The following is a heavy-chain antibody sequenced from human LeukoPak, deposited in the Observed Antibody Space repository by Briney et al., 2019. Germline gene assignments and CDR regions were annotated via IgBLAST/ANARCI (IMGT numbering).Heavy chain of an antibody. Sequence: PSETLSLTCTVSGGSISSSSYYWGWIRQPPGKGLEWIGSIYYSGSTYYNPSLKSRVTISVDTSKNQFSLKLSSVTAADTAVYYCARDPGYCSGGSCYPIWYFDLWGRGTLVTVSS. CDR3: ARDPGYCSGGSCYPIWYFDL. CDR2: IYYSGST. J-gene: IGHJ2*01. CDR1: GGSISSSSYY. D-gene: IGHD2-15*01. V-gene: IGHV4-39*07.